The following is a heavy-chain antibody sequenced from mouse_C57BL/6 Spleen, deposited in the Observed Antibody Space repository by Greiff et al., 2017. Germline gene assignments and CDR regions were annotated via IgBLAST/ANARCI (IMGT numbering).Heavy chain of an antibody. D-gene: IGHD1-1*01. CDR1: GYTFTGYW. CDR3: ARTGSYYYGSSPAWFAY. CDR2: ILPGSGST. Sequence: QVQLQQSGAELMKPGASVKLSCKATGYTFTGYWIEWVKQRPGHGLEWIGEILPGSGSTNYNEKFKGKATFTAYTSSNTASMQISSLTTEDSAIYDCARTGSYYYGSSPAWFAYWGQGTLVTVSA. V-gene: IGHV1-9*01. J-gene: IGHJ3*01.